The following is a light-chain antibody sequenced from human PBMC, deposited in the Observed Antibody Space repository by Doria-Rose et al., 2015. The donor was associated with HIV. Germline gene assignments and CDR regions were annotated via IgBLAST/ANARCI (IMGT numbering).Light chain of an antibody. CDR1: QSFSSTY. J-gene: IGKJ1*01. CDR3: HEYGSSWT. V-gene: IGKV3-20*01. CDR2: DGS. Sequence: TQSPGTLSLSPAERATLSCRASQSFSSTYLAWYQQKPGQAPSLLIYDGSTRATGIPDRFSASGSGTDFTLPINRLEPEDFALYYCHEYGSSWTFGEGTKVE.